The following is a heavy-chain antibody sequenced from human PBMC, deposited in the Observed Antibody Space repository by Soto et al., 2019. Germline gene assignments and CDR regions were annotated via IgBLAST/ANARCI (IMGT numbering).Heavy chain of an antibody. J-gene: IGHJ4*02. CDR1: GFTFSSYA. CDR2: ISGSGGST. CDR3: AKTLHYRPQEYFDY. D-gene: IGHD4-4*01. Sequence: GGSLRLSCAASGFTFSSYAMSWVRQALGKGLEWVSAISGSGGSTYYADSVKGRFTISRDNSKNTLYLQMNSLRAEDTAVYYCAKTLHYRPQEYFDYWGQGTLVTVSS. V-gene: IGHV3-23*01.